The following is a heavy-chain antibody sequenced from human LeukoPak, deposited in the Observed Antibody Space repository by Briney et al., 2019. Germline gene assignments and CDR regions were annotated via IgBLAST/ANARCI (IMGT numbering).Heavy chain of an antibody. D-gene: IGHD6-19*01. CDR3: ARDGIAVAGSDPDY. CDR1: GYTSTGYY. Sequence: ASVKVSCKASGYTSTGYYMHWVRQAPGQGLEWMGWINPNSGGTNYAQKFQGRVTMTRDTSISTAYMELSRLRSDDTAVYYCARDGIAVAGSDPDYWGQGTLVTVSS. J-gene: IGHJ4*02. CDR2: INPNSGGT. V-gene: IGHV1-2*02.